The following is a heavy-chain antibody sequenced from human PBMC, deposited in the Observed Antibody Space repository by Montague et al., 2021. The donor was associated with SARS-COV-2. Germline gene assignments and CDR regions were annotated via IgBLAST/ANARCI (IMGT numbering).Heavy chain of an antibody. CDR3: ARAATTDYGGNLFPYPYYYMDV. Sequence: SETLSLTCTVSGGSISSYYWSWIRQPPGKGLEWIGYIYYSGSTNYNPSLKSRVTISVDTSKNQFSLKLSSVTAADTAVYYCARAATTDYGGNLFPYPYYYMDVWGKGTTVTVTS. J-gene: IGHJ6*03. V-gene: IGHV4-59*01. CDR1: GGSISSYY. CDR2: IYYSGST. D-gene: IGHD4-23*01.